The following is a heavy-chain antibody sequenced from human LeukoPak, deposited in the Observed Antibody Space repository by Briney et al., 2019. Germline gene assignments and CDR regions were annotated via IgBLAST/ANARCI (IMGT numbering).Heavy chain of an antibody. CDR1: GYSISSGYY. D-gene: IGHD3-3*01. Sequence: SETLSLTCAVSGYSISSGYYWGWIRQPPGKGLEWIGSIYHSGSTYYNPSLNSRVTISVDTSKNQFSLKLSSVPAADTAVYYCARHGIRIFLSHEGEFDPWGQGTLVTVSS. V-gene: IGHV4-38-2*01. CDR2: IYHSGST. J-gene: IGHJ5*02. CDR3: ARHGIRIFLSHEGEFDP.